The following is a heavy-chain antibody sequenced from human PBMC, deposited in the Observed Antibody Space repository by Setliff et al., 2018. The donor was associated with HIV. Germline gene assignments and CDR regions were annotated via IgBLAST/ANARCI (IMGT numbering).Heavy chain of an antibody. J-gene: IGHJ3*02. CDR1: GGSFSGYY. CDR3: ASARYLPYYYDSSGYHGPFDS. D-gene: IGHD3-22*01. CDR2: IHYSGTA. Sequence: SETLSLTCAVYGGSFSGYYWSWSRQPPGKGLEWVGYIHYSGTANYNPSLKSRFTISVDTSKNQFSLKLSSVTAADTALYFCASARYLPYYYDSSGYHGPFDSWGQGTRVTVSS. V-gene: IGHV4-34*11.